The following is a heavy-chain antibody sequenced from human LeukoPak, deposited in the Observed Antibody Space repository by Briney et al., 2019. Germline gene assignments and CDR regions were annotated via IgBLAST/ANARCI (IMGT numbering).Heavy chain of an antibody. CDR2: IYYSGST. V-gene: IGHV4-61*01. D-gene: IGHD3-10*01. CDR3: ARDLLW. Sequence: APETLSLTCTVSGGSVSSGSYYWRWIRQPPGKGLEWIGYIYYSGSTNYNPSLKSRVTISVDTSKNQFSLKLSSVTAADTAVYYCARDLLWWGQGTLVTVSS. CDR1: GGSVSSGSYY. J-gene: IGHJ4*02.